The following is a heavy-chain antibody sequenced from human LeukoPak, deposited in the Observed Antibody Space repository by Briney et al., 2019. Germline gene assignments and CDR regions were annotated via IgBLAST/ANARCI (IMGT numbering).Heavy chain of an antibody. J-gene: IGHJ4*02. CDR2: IYYSGST. CDR1: GGSISSSSYY. V-gene: IGHV4-39*01. D-gene: IGHD3-16*01. CDR3: ARLPRIMITFGGVN. Sequence: SETLSLTCAVSGGSISSSSYYWGWIRQPPGKGLEWIGSIYYSGSTYYNPSLKSRVTISVDTSKNQFSLKLSSVTAADTAVYYCARLPRIMITFGGVNWGQGTLVTVSS.